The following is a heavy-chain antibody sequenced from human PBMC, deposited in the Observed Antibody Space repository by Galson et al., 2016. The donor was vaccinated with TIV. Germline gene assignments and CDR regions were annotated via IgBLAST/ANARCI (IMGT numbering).Heavy chain of an antibody. V-gene: IGHV6-1*01. CDR1: GDSVSSDSAA. D-gene: IGHD3-3*01. CDR2: IYHRSRWYI. CDR3: ARATPSVFGIIMTLDY. Sequence: CAISGDSVSSDSAAWNWIRQSPSRGLQWLGRIYHRSRWYIDYAPSVRGLMIITPDTSKNQFSLQLNSVAPEDTAVYYCARATPSVFGIIMTLDYWGQGTLVTVSS. J-gene: IGHJ4*02.